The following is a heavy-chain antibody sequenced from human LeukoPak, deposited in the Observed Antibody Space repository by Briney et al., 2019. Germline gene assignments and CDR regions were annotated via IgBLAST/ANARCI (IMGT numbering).Heavy chain of an antibody. V-gene: IGHV4-39*01. CDR3: ARHEASYFYYYMDV. Sequence: ASAALSLTCTVSGGSISSTTYYWAWIRQPPGMGLEWIGRVYYGETTYYNPSLESRVTISVDTTKNQFSLRLNSVTAADTAVYYCARHEASYFYYYMDVWGAGTTVIVSS. CDR2: VYYGETT. J-gene: IGHJ6*03. CDR1: GGSISSTTYY.